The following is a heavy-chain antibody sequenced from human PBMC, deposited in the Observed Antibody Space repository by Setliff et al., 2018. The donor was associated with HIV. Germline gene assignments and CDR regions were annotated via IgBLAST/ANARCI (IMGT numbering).Heavy chain of an antibody. Sequence: GASVKVSCKASEYTFTLYGIHWVRQAPGQRPEWVGWINAGNGDTEYSQKFQGRVTITRDTSASTAYMELSSLRSEDTAVYFCARGSTSPWSYHYMDVWGKGTTVTVSS. V-gene: IGHV1-3*01. CDR3: ARGSTSPWSYHYMDV. CDR1: EYTFTLYG. D-gene: IGHD6-13*01. CDR2: INAGNGDT. J-gene: IGHJ6*03.